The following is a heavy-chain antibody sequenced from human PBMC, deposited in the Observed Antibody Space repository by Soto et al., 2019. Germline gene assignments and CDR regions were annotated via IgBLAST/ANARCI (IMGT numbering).Heavy chain of an antibody. D-gene: IGHD3-10*01. Sequence: GGSLRLSCAASGFTFSSYAMSWVRQAPGKGLEWVSAISGSGGSTYYADSVKGRFTISRDNSKNTLYLQMNSLRAEDTAVYYCAKARDYYGSGSYLTFDYWGQGTLVTVSS. CDR3: AKARDYYGSGSYLTFDY. J-gene: IGHJ4*02. V-gene: IGHV3-23*01. CDR2: ISGSGGST. CDR1: GFTFSSYA.